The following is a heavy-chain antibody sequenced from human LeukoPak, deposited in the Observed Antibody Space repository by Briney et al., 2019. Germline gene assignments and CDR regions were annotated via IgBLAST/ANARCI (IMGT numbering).Heavy chain of an antibody. CDR2: ISHSGDT. Sequence: SETLSLTCTVSGGSISTSSYYWGWIRQPPGEGLEWVGEISHSGDTNYNPSLKSRVTISVDTSKNQFSLNLNSVTAADTAVYYCARGSNSVANWGQGTLVTVSS. D-gene: IGHD4-23*01. V-gene: IGHV4-39*07. CDR1: GGSISTSSYY. J-gene: IGHJ4*02. CDR3: ARGSNSVAN.